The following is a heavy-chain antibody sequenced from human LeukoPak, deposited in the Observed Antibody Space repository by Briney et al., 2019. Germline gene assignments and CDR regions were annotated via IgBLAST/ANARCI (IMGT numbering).Heavy chain of an antibody. CDR3: AKGWIQIWMPFDY. V-gene: IGHV3-23*01. CDR1: GFAFSSYA. CDR2: ISTSGGIT. Sequence: PGGSLRLSCAASGFAFSSYAMSWVRQAPGKGLEWVSAISTSGGITYYADSVKGRFTISRDNSNNTLYLQMNSLRAEDTAVYYCAKGWIQIWMPFDYWGQGTLVTVSS. D-gene: IGHD5-18*01. J-gene: IGHJ4*02.